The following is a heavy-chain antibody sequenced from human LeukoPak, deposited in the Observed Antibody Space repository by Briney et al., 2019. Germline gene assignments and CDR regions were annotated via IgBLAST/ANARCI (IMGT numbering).Heavy chain of an antibody. J-gene: IGHJ3*01. CDR3: GRVGARVVGNDAFYV. CDR1: GLIFSDYF. CDR2: VRKKSNNYSI. D-gene: IGHD1-26*01. Sequence: GGSLSLSCAASGLIFSDYFMDSVGQAAGQGLEWVGRVRKKSNNYSIYFAASVRGRYTISREDSANSLHLQINSLRTEDTAVYYCGRVGARVVGNDAFYVWGQGKMGTVSS. V-gene: IGHV3-72*01.